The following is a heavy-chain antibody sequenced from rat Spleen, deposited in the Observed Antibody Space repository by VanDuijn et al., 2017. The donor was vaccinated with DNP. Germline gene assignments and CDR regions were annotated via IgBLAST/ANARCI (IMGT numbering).Heavy chain of an antibody. Sequence: EVQLVESGGGLVQPGRSLKLSCEASGFTFSNNYMVWVRQAPKKGLEWVASITTGGGHTYYRDSVKGRFTISRDNAKNTQYLRMDSLRSEDTATYYCARHRAIAAIWDYWGQGVMVTVSS. CDR1: GFTFSNNY. D-gene: IGHD1-2*01. CDR3: ARHRAIAAIWDY. V-gene: IGHV5S13*01. CDR2: ITTGGGHT. J-gene: IGHJ2*01.